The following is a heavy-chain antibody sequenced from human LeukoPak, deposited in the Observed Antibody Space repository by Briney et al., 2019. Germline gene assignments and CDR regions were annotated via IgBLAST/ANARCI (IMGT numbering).Heavy chain of an antibody. V-gene: IGHV1-18*01. J-gene: IGHJ4*01. Sequence: ASVKVSCKASGYAFTSYGVTWVRQVPGQGLEWVGWISPYTGDTDSAPNVQDRVTMSTDKSTDTAYLELGSLRSDDTAIYYCATGDRGYFYTGYFFDYWGQGTLVTVSS. D-gene: IGHD3-16*01. CDR3: ATGDRGYFYTGYFFDY. CDR1: GYAFTSYG. CDR2: ISPYTGDT.